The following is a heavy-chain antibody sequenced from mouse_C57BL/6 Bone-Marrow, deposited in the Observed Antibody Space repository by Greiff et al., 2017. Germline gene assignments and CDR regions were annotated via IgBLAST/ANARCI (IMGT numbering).Heavy chain of an antibody. D-gene: IGHD1-1*01. CDR3: ARFGTTVVSYYAMDY. Sequence: QVQLQQPGAELVMPGASVKLSCKASGYTFTSYWMHWVKQRPGQGLEWIGEIDPSDSYTNYNQKFKGKSTLTVDKSSSTAYMQLSSLTSEDSAVXYCARFGTTVVSYYAMDYWGQGTSVTVSS. CDR1: GYTFTSYW. CDR2: IDPSDSYT. J-gene: IGHJ4*01. V-gene: IGHV1-69*01.